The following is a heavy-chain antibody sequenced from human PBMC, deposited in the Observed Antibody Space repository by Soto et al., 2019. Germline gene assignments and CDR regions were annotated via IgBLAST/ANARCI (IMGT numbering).Heavy chain of an antibody. CDR2: IYYSGNT. D-gene: IGHD3-22*01. Sequence: SETLSLTCAVSCGSINSGDYCWGWIRQHPGKGLEWIGFIYYSGNTYYNPSLKSRVTISIDTSKNQFSLKLSSMTAADTAVYYCARDGHSSGFFEYWGQGTLVTVSS. CDR3: ARDGHSSGFFEY. CDR1: CGSINSGDYC. J-gene: IGHJ4*02. V-gene: IGHV4-31*11.